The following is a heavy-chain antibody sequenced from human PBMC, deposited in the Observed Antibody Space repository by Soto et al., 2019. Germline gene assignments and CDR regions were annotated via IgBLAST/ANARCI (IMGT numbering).Heavy chain of an antibody. J-gene: IGHJ5*02. CDR3: ARNQPIAAEWFDP. CDR1: GYTFTSSG. CDR2: ISAHTGSS. D-gene: IGHD6-6*01. Sequence: ASVKVSCKASGYTFTSSGMSWVRQAPGQGLEWMGWISAHTGSSEYAQRFQGRVTMTTDRSTSTAYMELRSLRSDDTAVYYCARNQPIAAEWFDPWGQGTLVTVSS. V-gene: IGHV1-18*01.